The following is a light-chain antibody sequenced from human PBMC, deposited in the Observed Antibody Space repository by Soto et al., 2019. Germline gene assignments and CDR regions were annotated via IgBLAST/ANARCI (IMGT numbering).Light chain of an antibody. CDR3: QQYGSSGT. CDR1: QSVASN. V-gene: IGKV3-15*01. CDR2: GTS. J-gene: IGKJ1*01. Sequence: MTQSPASLSVSPGESVTVTGRASQSVASNLAWYQQKPGQAPRLLIYGTSTRATGVPDRFSGSGSGTDFPLTISSLQAADFAVYHCQQYGSSGTFGQGTKVDIK.